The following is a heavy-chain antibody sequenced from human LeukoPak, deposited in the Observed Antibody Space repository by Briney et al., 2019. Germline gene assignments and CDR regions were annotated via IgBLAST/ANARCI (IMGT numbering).Heavy chain of an antibody. CDR3: ARLGQGLPPSYYFGMDV. CDR2: IYSGDST. Sequence: GGSLRLSCAASGFTFSIYAMSWVRQAPGKGLEWVSVIYSGDSTYYADSVKGRFTISRDNSKNTLYLQMNTLRAEDTAVYYCARLGQGLPPSYYFGMDVWGQGTTVTV. V-gene: IGHV3-66*01. D-gene: IGHD6-19*01. CDR1: GFTFSIYA. J-gene: IGHJ6*02.